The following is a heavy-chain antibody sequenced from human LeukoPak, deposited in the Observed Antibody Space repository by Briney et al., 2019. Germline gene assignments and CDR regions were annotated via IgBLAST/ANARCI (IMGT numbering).Heavy chain of an antibody. J-gene: IGHJ5*02. CDR1: GFTFSTYA. CDR3: ARGYYDSSGLWGEPWFDP. D-gene: IGHD3-22*01. V-gene: IGHV3-74*01. CDR2: INGDGRNI. Sequence: PGGSLRLSCAASGFTFSTYAMSWVRQAAGKGLVWVSRINGDGRNINYADSVRGRFTISRDNAKNSLYLQMNSLRAEDTAVYYCARGYYDSSGLWGEPWFDPWGQGTLVTVSS.